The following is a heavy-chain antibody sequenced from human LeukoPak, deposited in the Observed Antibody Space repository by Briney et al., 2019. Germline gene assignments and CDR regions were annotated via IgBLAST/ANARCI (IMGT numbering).Heavy chain of an antibody. CDR3: ARGGTSYGAYYYYYYMDV. J-gene: IGHJ6*03. CDR1: GGSISSYY. V-gene: IGHV4-59*01. CDR2: IYYSGST. D-gene: IGHD5-18*01. Sequence: SETLSLTCTVSGGSISSYYWSWIRQPPGKGLEWIGYIYYSGSTNYNPSLKSRVTISVDTSKDQFSLKLSSVTAADTAVYYCARGGTSYGAYYYYYYMDVWGKGTTVTISS.